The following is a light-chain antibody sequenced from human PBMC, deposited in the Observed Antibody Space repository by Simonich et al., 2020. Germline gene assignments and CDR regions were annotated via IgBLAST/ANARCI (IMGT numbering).Light chain of an antibody. J-gene: IGLJ3*02. CDR3: SSYTSSSTLV. CDR2: EVS. Sequence: QSALTQPPSASGSPGQSVTISCTGTSSDVGGYNYVSWYQQHPGKAPKLMIYEVSKRPSGVSKRFSGSKSGNTASLTISGLQAEDEADYYCSSYTSSSTLVFGGGTKLTVL. V-gene: IGLV2-14*01. CDR1: SSDVGGYNY.